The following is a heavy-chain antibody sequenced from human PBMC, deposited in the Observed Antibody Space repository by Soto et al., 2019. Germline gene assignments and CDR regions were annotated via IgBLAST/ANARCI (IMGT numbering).Heavy chain of an antibody. J-gene: IGHJ3*02. CDR2: IYYSGST. Sequence: PSETLSLTCGVYGGSLSGYYWSWIRQPPGKGLEWIGYIYYSGSTNYNPSLKSRVTISVDTSKNQFSLKLSSVTAADTAVYYCARRYGSAFDIWGQGTMVTVSS. D-gene: IGHD3-10*01. V-gene: IGHV4-59*01. CDR3: ARRYGSAFDI. CDR1: GGSLSGYY.